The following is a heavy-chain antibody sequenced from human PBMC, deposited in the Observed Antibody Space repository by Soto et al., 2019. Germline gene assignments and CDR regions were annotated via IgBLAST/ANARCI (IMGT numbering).Heavy chain of an antibody. CDR2: ISYDGSNK. D-gene: IGHD2-2*02. Sequence: HPGGSLRLSCAASGFTFSSYGMHWVRQAPGKGLEWVAVISYDGSNKYYADSVKGRFTISRDNSKNTLYLQMNSLRAEDTAVYYCAKTPRAAIIIFDWFDPWGQGTLVTVSS. CDR3: AKTPRAAIIIFDWFDP. CDR1: GFTFSSYG. V-gene: IGHV3-30*18. J-gene: IGHJ5*02.